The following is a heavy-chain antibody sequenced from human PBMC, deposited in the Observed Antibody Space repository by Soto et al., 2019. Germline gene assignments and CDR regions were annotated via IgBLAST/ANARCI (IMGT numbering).Heavy chain of an antibody. J-gene: IGHJ4*02. D-gene: IGHD5-18*01. CDR1: NASISSGDYY. Sequence: SETLSLTCTVSNASISSGDYYWTWIRQPPGKGLEWIGSIYYTGNTYYNPSLKSRVTISVYTSNNQFSLKLSAVTAADTPLYYFFRASYETSTYYLDYWGQGTLVTVSS. CDR2: IYYTGNT. V-gene: IGHV4-30-4*01. CDR3: FRASYETSTYYLDY.